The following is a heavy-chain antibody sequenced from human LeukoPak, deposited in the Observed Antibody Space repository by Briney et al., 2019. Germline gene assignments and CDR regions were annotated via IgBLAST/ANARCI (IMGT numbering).Heavy chain of an antibody. J-gene: IGHJ6*02. Sequence: PSETLSLTCDVSGGSVTSSSYYWGWIRQPPGKGLEWIGSLYYSGTTYSNPSLKSRVTILVDKSKNQFSLRLTSMTAADTAIYYCATHQYAMDVWGQGTTVIVSS. V-gene: IGHV4-39*01. CDR3: ATHQYAMDV. CDR1: GGSVTSSSYY. CDR2: LYYSGTT.